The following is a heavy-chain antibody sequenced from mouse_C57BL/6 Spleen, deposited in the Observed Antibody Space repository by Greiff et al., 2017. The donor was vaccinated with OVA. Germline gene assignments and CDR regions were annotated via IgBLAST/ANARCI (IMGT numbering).Heavy chain of an antibody. CDR3: ARGQAWFAY. D-gene: IGHD6-1*01. J-gene: IGHJ3*01. CDR2: ISYDGSN. Sequence: DVQLQESGPGLVKPSQSLSLTCSVTGYSITSGYYWNWIRQLPGNKLEWMGYISYDGSNNYNPSLKNRISITRDTSKNQFFLKLNSVTTEDTATYYCARGQAWFAYWGQGTLVTVSA. V-gene: IGHV3-6*01. CDR1: GYSITSGYY.